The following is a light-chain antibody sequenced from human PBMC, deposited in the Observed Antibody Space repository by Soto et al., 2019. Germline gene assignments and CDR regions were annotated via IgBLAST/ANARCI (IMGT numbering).Light chain of an antibody. Sequence: QSVLTQSPSASGSPGQSVTISCTGTSSDIGGYNSVSWYQQHPGKAPKVMIYDVTKRPSGVPDRFSGSKSGNTASLTVSALQAEDEADYYCGAWDESLNGYVFGTGTKVTVL. CDR1: SSDIGGYNS. V-gene: IGLV2-8*01. J-gene: IGLJ1*01. CDR2: DVT. CDR3: GAWDESLNGYV.